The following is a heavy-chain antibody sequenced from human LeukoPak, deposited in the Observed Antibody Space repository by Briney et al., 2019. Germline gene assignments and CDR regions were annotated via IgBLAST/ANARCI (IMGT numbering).Heavy chain of an antibody. Sequence: KPSETLSLTCAVYGGSFSGYYWSWIRQPPGKGLEWIGEINHSGSTNYNPSLRSRVTISVDTSKNQFSLKLSSVTAADTAVYYCARVWSSSWSKEAPYYFDYWGQGTLVTVSS. V-gene: IGHV4-34*01. J-gene: IGHJ4*02. CDR2: INHSGST. CDR1: GGSFSGYY. D-gene: IGHD6-13*01. CDR3: ARVWSSSWSKEAPYYFDY.